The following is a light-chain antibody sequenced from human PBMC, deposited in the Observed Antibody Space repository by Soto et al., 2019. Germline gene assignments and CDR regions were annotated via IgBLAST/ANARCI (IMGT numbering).Light chain of an antibody. Sequence: EIVMTQSPATLSVSPGERATLSCRASQSVSSNLAWYQQKPGHAPRLLIYGASTRATGIPASFSGSGSGTEFTLTISSLQSEDFAVYYCQQYNNWPLCTFDPATKVDIK. V-gene: IGKV3-15*01. CDR2: GAS. CDR3: QQYNNWPLCT. CDR1: QSVSSN. J-gene: IGKJ3*01.